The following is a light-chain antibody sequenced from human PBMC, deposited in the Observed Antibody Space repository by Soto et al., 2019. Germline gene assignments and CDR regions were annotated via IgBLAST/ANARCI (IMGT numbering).Light chain of an antibody. Sequence: VGLTQSPATLSLSTGESATLSCRASESVGTYLAWYQQRPGQAPRLLMYDVSKRATGIPARFSGSGSGTDFTLTISSLEAEDFAVYYCQQYKNWPLTFGGGTKVAIK. CDR1: ESVGTY. V-gene: IGKV3-11*01. J-gene: IGKJ4*01. CDR3: QQYKNWPLT. CDR2: DVS.